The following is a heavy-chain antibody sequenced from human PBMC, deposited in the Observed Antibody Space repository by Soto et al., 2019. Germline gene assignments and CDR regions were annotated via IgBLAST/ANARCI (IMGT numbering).Heavy chain of an antibody. D-gene: IGHD3-16*01. CDR2: ISTDSSRA. CDR3: VKGGWLDF. CDR1: GFTFNTFE. Sequence: EVQLLESGGGLVQPGGSLRLSCAASGFTFNTFEMSWVRQAPGMGLEWVSFISTDSSRAYYADAVKGRFTISSDNSKHTLYLQMNSLTAEDTAVYACVKGGWLDFWGQGTLVTVSS. V-gene: IGHV3-23*01. J-gene: IGHJ5*01.